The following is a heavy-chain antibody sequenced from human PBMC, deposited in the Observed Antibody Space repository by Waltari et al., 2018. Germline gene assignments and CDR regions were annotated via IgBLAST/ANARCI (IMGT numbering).Heavy chain of an antibody. J-gene: IGHJ4*02. CDR1: GFTLNTYG. V-gene: IGHV3-23*01. D-gene: IGHD3-10*01. CDR2: SIGVGFAT. CDR3: ANAPLYDNDGSLGFEV. Sequence: EVRLLESGGDLVQPGGSLRLSCAASGFTLNTYGMGWVRQAPEKGRQWVAGSIGVGFATSYAEPVKGRFTISRDNSRSTLLLDMQSLRAEDTAFYYCANAPLYDNDGSLGFEVWGQGTLVTVSS.